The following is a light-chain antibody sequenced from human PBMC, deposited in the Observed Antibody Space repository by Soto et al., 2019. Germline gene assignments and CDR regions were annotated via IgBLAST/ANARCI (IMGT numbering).Light chain of an antibody. CDR2: WAS. J-gene: IGKJ1*01. Sequence: DIVMTQSPDSLAVSLGERATINCKSSQSVLYSPNNKNYVAWYQQKPGKPPKLLIYWASTRESGVPDRFSGSGSGTDFTLTISSLQAEDVAVYYWQQYHNSLRTFGQGTKAEIK. CDR1: QSVLYSPNNKNY. V-gene: IGKV4-1*01. CDR3: QQYHNSLRT.